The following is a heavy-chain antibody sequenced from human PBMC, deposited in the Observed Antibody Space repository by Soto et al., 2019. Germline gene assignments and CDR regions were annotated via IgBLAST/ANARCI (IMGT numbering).Heavy chain of an antibody. Sequence: PSETLSLTCSVSNGSINSAGHFWSWLRQHPGKGLEWPGYIYYTGSTYYNPALQRRAVFSIDTSKTRFSLKLTSVTAADTAVYYCARGFGGVSLDYFDFWGQGTQVTVSS. V-gene: IGHV4-31*03. CDR3: ARGFGGVSLDYFDF. D-gene: IGHD3-16*01. CDR1: NGSINSAGHF. J-gene: IGHJ4*02. CDR2: IYYTGST.